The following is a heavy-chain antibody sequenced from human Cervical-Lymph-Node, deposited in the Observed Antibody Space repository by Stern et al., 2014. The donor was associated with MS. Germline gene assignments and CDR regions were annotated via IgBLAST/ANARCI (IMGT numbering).Heavy chain of an antibody. D-gene: IGHD3-3*01. CDR1: GFTVSNNY. CDR2: IYTDDST. CDR3: ARAIFGVNTAAMAPDAFDT. V-gene: IGHV3-53*01. Sequence: EVQLLESGGGLIQPGGSLRLSCAAPGFTVSNNYMSWVRQAPGQGLEWGSLIYTDDSTYYAGSVKGRFTISRDSSKNKLFLQMNSLRAEDTAVYYCARAIFGVNTAAMAPDAFDTWGQGTMVTISS. J-gene: IGHJ3*02.